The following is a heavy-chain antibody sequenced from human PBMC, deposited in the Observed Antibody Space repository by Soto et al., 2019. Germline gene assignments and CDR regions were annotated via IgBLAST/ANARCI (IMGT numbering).Heavy chain of an antibody. Sequence: ASVKVSCKASGYTFTSYVISWVRQAPGQGLEWMGWISAYNGNTNYAQKLQGRVTMTTDTSTSTAYMELRSLRSDDTAVYYCARDLGSDYSTDYYYYGMDVWGQGTTVTVSS. CDR2: ISAYNGNT. J-gene: IGHJ6*02. D-gene: IGHD4-4*01. CDR1: GYTFTSYV. V-gene: IGHV1-18*01. CDR3: ARDLGSDYSTDYYYYGMDV.